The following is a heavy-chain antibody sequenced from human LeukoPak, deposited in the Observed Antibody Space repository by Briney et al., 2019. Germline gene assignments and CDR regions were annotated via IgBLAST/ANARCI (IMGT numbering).Heavy chain of an antibody. D-gene: IGHD1-26*01. Sequence: GGSLRLSCAASGFTFSNAWMSWVRQAPGKGLEWVGRIKSKTDGGTTDYGAPVKGRFIISRDDSENTLYLQMNGLKIEDTAVYYCITDPGEWEPIWGQGTMVTVSS. CDR2: IKSKTDGGTT. V-gene: IGHV3-15*01. J-gene: IGHJ3*02. CDR1: GFTFSNAW. CDR3: ITDPGEWEPI.